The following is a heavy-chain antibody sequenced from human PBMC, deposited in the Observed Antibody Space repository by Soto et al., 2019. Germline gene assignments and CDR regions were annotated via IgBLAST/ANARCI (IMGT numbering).Heavy chain of an antibody. CDR2: IWVDGSDK. V-gene: IGHV3-33*03. D-gene: IGHD2-2*01. CDR3: ARFYRSSPRCYSVGAFDI. Sequence: GGSLRLSCAAAGFTFSNYGMHWVRQAPGKGLEWVALIWVDGSDKYYADSVKGRFTLPRDNSKNTVYLQMNSLRAEDTAVHYCARFYRSSPRCYSVGAFDIRGPGAMLAVSS. J-gene: IGHJ3*02. CDR1: GFTFSNYG.